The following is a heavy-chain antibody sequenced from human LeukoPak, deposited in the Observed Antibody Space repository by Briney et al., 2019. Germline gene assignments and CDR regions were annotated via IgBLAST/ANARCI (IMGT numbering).Heavy chain of an antibody. D-gene: IGHD1-26*01. CDR1: GGSISSTNYY. CDR3: ARSGSYSFWFDP. Sequence: PSEALSLTCTDSGGSISSTNYYWGWIRQPPGKGLEWIGSIYYSGITYYNPSLKSRVTISVDTSKNQFSLKLSSVTAADTAVYYCARSGSYSFWFDPWGQGTLVTVSS. V-gene: IGHV4-39*01. J-gene: IGHJ5*02. CDR2: IYYSGIT.